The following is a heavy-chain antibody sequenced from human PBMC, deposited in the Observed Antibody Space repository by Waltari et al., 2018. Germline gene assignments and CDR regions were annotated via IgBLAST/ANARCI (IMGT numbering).Heavy chain of an antibody. Sequence: QLQLQESGPGLVKPSETLSLTCSVSGDSTNSRSYFWGWIRQSPGTGLEWIVSMMYRGSTYYNPSLKSRVTISVDTSKNQVSLTLSSVTAADTAIYYCARHFYCMSTSCYGEDHFENWGQGTLVTVSS. J-gene: IGHJ4*02. D-gene: IGHD2-2*01. CDR1: GDSTNSRSYF. CDR3: ARHFYCMSTSCYGEDHFEN. CDR2: MMYRGST. V-gene: IGHV4-39*01.